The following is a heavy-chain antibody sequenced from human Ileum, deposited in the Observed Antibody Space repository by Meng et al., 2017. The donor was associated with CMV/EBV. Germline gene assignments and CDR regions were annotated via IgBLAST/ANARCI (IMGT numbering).Heavy chain of an antibody. Sequence: VQLGGSGGGLVKPGGSLRLSCAASGFTFSDYYMTWIRQAPGKGLEWVSYISSSSRYSNYADSVKGRFTISRDNAKNSVYLQMSSLRVEDTAIYYCMTWSPGIDYWGQGTLVTVSS. J-gene: IGHJ4*02. CDR2: ISSSSRYS. V-gene: IGHV3-11*05. CDR1: GFTFSDYY. CDR3: MTWSPGIDY. D-gene: IGHD3-3*01.